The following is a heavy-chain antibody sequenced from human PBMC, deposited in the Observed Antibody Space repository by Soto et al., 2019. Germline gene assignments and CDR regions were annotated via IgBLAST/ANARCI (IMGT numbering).Heavy chain of an antibody. CDR1: GFTFSSYS. J-gene: IGHJ6*02. CDR2: ISSSSSTI. V-gene: IGHV3-48*02. CDR3: ARHLQFLQWLFVSGMYV. Sequence: PGGSLRLSCAASGFTFSSYSMNWVRQAPGKGLEWVSYISSSSSTIYYADSVKGRFTISRDNAKNALYLQMNSPRHEDTAVYYSARHLQFLQWLFVSGMYVWGPGTTVTVSS. D-gene: IGHD3-3*01.